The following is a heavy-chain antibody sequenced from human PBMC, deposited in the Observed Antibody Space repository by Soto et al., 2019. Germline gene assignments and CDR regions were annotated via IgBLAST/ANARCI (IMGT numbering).Heavy chain of an antibody. CDR3: ARDFFVFGFGELYEGY. J-gene: IGHJ4*02. Sequence: QVQLVQSGAEVKKPGASVKVSCKASGYTFTSYGISWVRQAPGQGLEWMGWISAYNGNTNYAQKLQGRVTMTTDISTSTGYMELRSLRSDDTAVYYCARDFFVFGFGELYEGYWGQGTLVTVSS. D-gene: IGHD3-10*01. CDR1: GYTFTSYG. V-gene: IGHV1-18*01. CDR2: ISAYNGNT.